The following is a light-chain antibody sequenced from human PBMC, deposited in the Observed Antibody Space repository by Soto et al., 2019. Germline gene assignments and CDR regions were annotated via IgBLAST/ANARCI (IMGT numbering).Light chain of an antibody. J-gene: IGKJ5*01. Sequence: EIVMTQSPATLSVSPGERATLSCRASQSVSSNLAWYQQKPGQAPRLLIYDASTRATGFPARFSGSGSGTEFTLTISSLRSEDFAVYYCQQYNNWPPITFGQGTRLEIK. V-gene: IGKV3-15*01. CDR2: DAS. CDR3: QQYNNWPPIT. CDR1: QSVSSN.